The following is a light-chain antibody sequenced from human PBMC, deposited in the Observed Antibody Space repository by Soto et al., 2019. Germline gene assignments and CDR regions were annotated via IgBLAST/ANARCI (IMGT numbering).Light chain of an antibody. J-gene: IGKJ2*01. CDR3: QQYGSSQYT. CDR1: QSVSSSY. V-gene: IGKV3-20*01. Sequence: EIVLTQSPGTLSLSPGERATLSCRASQSVSSSYLAWYQQKPGQAPRLLIYGASSRATGIPDRLSGSGSGTDFTHTISRLEPEDFSVYYCQQYGSSQYTFGQGTKLEIK. CDR2: GAS.